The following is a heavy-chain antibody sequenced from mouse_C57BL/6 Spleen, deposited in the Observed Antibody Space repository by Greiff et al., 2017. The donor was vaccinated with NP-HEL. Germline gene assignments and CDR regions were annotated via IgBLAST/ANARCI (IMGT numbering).Heavy chain of an antibody. J-gene: IGHJ2*01. CDR1: GFTFTSYT. V-gene: IGHV1-4*01. D-gene: IGHD2-5*01. CDR2: INPSSGYT. Sequence: QVQLKESGAELARPGASVKMSCKASGFTFTSYTMHWVKQRPGQGPEWIGYINPSSGYTKYNQKFKDKATLTADKSSSTAYMQLSSLTSEDSAVYYCARSDYSNYVDFDYWGQGTTLTVSS. CDR3: ARSDYSNYVDFDY.